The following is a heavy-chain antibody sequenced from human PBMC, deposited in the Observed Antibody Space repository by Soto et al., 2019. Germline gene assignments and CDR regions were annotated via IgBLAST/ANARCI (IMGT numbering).Heavy chain of an antibody. J-gene: IGHJ4*02. CDR2: VSHDGRNT. CDR1: GFTFSDYA. CDR3: AMGGRQWLVTSDFNY. D-gene: IGHD6-19*01. Sequence: VQLVESGGGVVQPGRSLRLSCAASGFTFSDYAMHWVRQAPGTRLECVAVVSHDGRNTHYADSVKGRFTISRDSSKKTVCLEMTSLRAELTAVYYCAMGGRQWLVTSDFNYWGQGALVTVSS. V-gene: IGHV3-30*03.